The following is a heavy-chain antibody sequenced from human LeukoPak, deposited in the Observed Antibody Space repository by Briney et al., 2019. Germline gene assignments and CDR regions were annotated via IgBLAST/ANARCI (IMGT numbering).Heavy chain of an antibody. Sequence: ASVKVSCKASGYIFTDYYMHWVRQAPGQGLEWMGIINPSGGSTSYAQKFQGRVTMTRDTSTSTVYMELSSLRSEDTAVYYCARGTKFLVVSDYWGQGALVTVSS. D-gene: IGHD2-15*01. CDR1: GYIFTDYY. CDR3: ARGTKFLVVSDY. J-gene: IGHJ4*02. V-gene: IGHV1-46*01. CDR2: INPSGGST.